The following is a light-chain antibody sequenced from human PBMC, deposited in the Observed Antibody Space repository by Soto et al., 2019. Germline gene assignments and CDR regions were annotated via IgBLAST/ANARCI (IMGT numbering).Light chain of an antibody. CDR2: EVG. V-gene: IGLV2-11*01. CDR1: SSDVGAYNY. J-gene: IGLJ2*01. CDR3: CSFAGGYTLDIV. Sequence: SVLTQPRSVSGSPGQSVTISCTGTSSDVGAYNYVSWYQHHPGKAPKLMIYEVGQRPSGVPDRFSGSKSGNTASLTISGLQAEDEADYYCCSFAGGYTLDIVFGGGTKVTVL.